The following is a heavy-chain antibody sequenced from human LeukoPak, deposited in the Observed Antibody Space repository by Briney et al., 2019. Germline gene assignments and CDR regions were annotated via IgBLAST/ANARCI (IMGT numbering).Heavy chain of an antibody. D-gene: IGHD6-19*01. Sequence: SETLSLTCTVSGYSISSGYYWGWIRQPPGKGLEWIGSIYHSGSTYYNPSLKSRVTISVDTSKNQFSLKLRSVTAADTAVYYCARSSGSGWFPFDYWGQGTLVTVSS. CDR1: GYSISSGYY. CDR2: IYHSGST. CDR3: ARSSGSGWFPFDY. J-gene: IGHJ4*02. V-gene: IGHV4-38-2*02.